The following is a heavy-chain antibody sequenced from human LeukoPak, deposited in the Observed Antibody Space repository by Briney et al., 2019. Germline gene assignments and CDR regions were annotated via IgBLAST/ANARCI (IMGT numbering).Heavy chain of an antibody. CDR2: IYYSGGT. V-gene: IGHV4-59*01. D-gene: IGHD5-18*01. CDR3: ARGQKYRNGYTVTELGSGYFDY. J-gene: IGHJ4*02. Sequence: PSETLSLTCSVSSGSISSYYWSWIRQPPGKGLEWIGYIYYSGGTSYNPSLKSRVTISVDTSKNHFSLTLSSVTAADTAVYYCARGQKYRNGYTVTELGSGYFDYWGQGTLVTVSS. CDR1: SGSISSYY.